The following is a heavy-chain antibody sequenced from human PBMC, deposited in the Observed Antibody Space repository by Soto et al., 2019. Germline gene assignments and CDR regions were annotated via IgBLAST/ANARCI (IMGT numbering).Heavy chain of an antibody. CDR2: ISHSGNT. CDR1: GGSISSGGYY. Sequence: QVQLQESGPGLVKPSQTLSLTCTVSGGSISSGGYYWTWIRQPPGKGLEWIGYISHSGNTYYNSSLKSRLTQSLDTSKNQFSLSLSSVTAADTAVYYCGSYSCGGARCPGLDVWGLGTTVTVSS. D-gene: IGHD2-21*01. V-gene: IGHV4-30-4*01. J-gene: IGHJ6*02. CDR3: GSYSCGGARCPGLDV.